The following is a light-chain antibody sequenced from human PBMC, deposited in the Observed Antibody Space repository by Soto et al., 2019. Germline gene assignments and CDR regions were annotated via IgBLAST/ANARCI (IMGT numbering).Light chain of an antibody. J-gene: IGKJ4*01. Sequence: EIVMTQSPATLSVSPGERATLSCRASQSVSSNLAWYQQKPGQAPRLLIYGASTRATGIPARFSGSGSGTEFTLTISSLQSEDFAVYYCQQCNNWPPRTFGGGTKVEIK. CDR3: QQCNNWPPRT. CDR2: GAS. CDR1: QSVSSN. V-gene: IGKV3-15*01.